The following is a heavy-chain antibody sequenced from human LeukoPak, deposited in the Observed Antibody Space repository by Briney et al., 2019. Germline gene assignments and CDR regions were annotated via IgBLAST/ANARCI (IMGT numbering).Heavy chain of an antibody. D-gene: IGHD4-17*01. V-gene: IGHV3-53*01. CDR1: GFTVSSNS. J-gene: IGHJ3*02. CDR2: IYSDNT. Sequence: GGSLRLSCTVSGFTVSSNSMSWVRQAPGKGLEWVSFIYSDNTHYSDSVKGRFTISRDNAKSSLHLQMNSLRPEDTAIYYCARGQVTAVTGLASFDIWGQGTMVIVSS. CDR3: ARGQVTAVTGLASFDI.